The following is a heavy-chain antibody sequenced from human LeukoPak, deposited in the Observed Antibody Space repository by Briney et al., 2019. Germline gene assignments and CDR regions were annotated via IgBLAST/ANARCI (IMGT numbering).Heavy chain of an antibody. V-gene: IGHV4-39*01. CDR3: ARHRALVVVAATRLGLVDY. CDR2: IYYSGST. D-gene: IGHD2-15*01. Sequence: SETLSLACTVSGGSISSSSYYWGWIRQPPGKGLEWTGSIYYSGSTYYNPSLKSRVTISVDTSKNQFSLKLSSVTAADTVVYYCARHRALVVVAATRLGLVDYWGQGTLVTVSS. J-gene: IGHJ4*02. CDR1: GGSISSSSYY.